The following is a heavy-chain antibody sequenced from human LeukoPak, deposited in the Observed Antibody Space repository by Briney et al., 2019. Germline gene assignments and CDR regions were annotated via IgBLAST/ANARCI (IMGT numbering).Heavy chain of an antibody. J-gene: IGHJ3*02. CDR1: GFMFSSYA. CDR2: TYSGGST. Sequence: GGSLRLSCAASGFMFSSYAMSWVRQAPGKGLEWVSVTYSGGSTYYADSVKGRFTISRDNSKNTLYLQMNSLRDEDTAVYYCAAGQTDAFDIWGQGTMVTVSS. V-gene: IGHV3-23*03. CDR3: AAGQTDAFDI. D-gene: IGHD3-10*01.